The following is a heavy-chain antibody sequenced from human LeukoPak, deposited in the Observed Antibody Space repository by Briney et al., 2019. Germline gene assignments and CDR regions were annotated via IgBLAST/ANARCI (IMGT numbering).Heavy chain of an antibody. J-gene: IGHJ4*02. Sequence: SVKVSCKASGGTFISYAISWVRQAPGQGLEWMGGIIPIFGTANYAQKFQGRVTITADESTSTAYMELSSLRSEDTAVYYCAREGGSGSYVDYWSQGTLVTVSS. CDR2: IIPIFGTA. V-gene: IGHV1-69*13. D-gene: IGHD1-26*01. CDR1: GGTFISYA. CDR3: AREGGSGSYVDY.